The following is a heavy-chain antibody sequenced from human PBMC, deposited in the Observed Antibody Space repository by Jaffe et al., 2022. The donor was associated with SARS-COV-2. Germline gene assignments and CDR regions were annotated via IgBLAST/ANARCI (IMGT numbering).Heavy chain of an antibody. V-gene: IGHV3-74*01. Sequence: EVQLVESGGGLVQPGGSLRLSCAASGFSSSRHWMHWVRQAPGKGLVWVSRINTDGSITNYADSVKGRFTISRDNAKNTLFLQMSSLRAEDTAVYYCVRAVEIRSGLFDCWGQGTLVTVSS. CDR3: VRAVEIRSGLFDC. D-gene: IGHD1-1*01. J-gene: IGHJ4*02. CDR2: INTDGSIT. CDR1: GFSSSRHW.